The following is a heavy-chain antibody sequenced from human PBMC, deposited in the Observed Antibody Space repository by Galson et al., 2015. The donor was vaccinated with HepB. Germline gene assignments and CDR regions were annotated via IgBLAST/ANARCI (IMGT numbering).Heavy chain of an antibody. D-gene: IGHD3-9*01. Sequence: SLRLSCAASGFTFSNAWMSWVRQAPGKGLEWVGRIKSKTDGGTTDYAAPVKGRFTISRDDSKNTLYLQMNSLKTEDTAVYYCTTDFTVLRYFDWLLLGPADYWGQGTLVTVSS. CDR1: GFTFSNAW. V-gene: IGHV3-15*01. J-gene: IGHJ4*02. CDR2: IKSKTDGGTT. CDR3: TTDFTVLRYFDWLLLGPADY.